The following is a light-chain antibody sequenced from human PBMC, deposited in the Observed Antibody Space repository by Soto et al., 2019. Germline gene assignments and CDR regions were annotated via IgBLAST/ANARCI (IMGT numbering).Light chain of an antibody. V-gene: IGKV3-20*01. CDR2: GAS. Sequence: EIVLTQSPATLSVSPGGRATLSCRASQSVSNNLTWYQQKPGQPPRLLIYGASSRATGIPDRFSGSGSGTDFTLTISRLEPEDFAVYYCQQYGSSPQATFGQGTKVDIK. J-gene: IGKJ1*01. CDR3: QQYGSSPQAT. CDR1: QSVSNN.